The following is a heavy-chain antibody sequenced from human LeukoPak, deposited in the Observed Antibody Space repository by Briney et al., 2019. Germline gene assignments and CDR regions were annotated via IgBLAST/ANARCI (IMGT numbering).Heavy chain of an antibody. CDR2: IYYSGST. CDR3: ARDELLWFGGLDY. V-gene: IGHV4-30-4*01. J-gene: IGHJ4*02. Sequence: SETLSLTCTVSGGSISSGDYYWSWIRQPPGKGLEWIGYIYYSGSTYYNPSLKSRVTISVDTSKNQFSLKLSSVTAADTAVYYCARDELLWFGGLDYWGQGTLVTVSS. D-gene: IGHD3-10*01. CDR1: GGSISSGDYY.